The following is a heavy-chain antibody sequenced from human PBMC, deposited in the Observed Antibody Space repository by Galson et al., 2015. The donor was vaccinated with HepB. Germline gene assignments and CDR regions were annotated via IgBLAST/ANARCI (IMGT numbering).Heavy chain of an antibody. D-gene: IGHD1-26*01. CDR1: GYMFTSYG. V-gene: IGHV1-18*01. Sequence: SCKASGYMFTSYGITWVRQAPGQGLEWMGWISVYNGNTNYAQKVQGRVTMTTDTSASTVYMELTSLRSDDTAVYYCARARYSTSPPDYWGQGTLVTVSS. CDR3: ARARYSTSPPDY. CDR2: ISVYNGNT. J-gene: IGHJ4*02.